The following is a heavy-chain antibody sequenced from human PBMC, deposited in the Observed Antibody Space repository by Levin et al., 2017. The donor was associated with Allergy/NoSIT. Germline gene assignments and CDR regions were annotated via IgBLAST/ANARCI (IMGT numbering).Heavy chain of an antibody. V-gene: IGHV1-2*02. J-gene: IGHJ4*02. D-gene: IGHD1-1*01. CDR1: GYTFTGYY. Sequence: ASVKVSCKASGYTFTGYYMHWVRQAPGQGLEWMGWINPNSGGTNYAQKFQGRVTMTRDTSISTAYMELSRLRSDDTAVYYCARGSRSGTTYRLLALWGQGTLVTVSS. CDR2: INPNSGGT. CDR3: ARGSRSGTTYRLLAL.